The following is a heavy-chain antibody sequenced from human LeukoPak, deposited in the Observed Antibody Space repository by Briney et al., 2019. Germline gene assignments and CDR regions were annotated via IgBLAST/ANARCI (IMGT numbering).Heavy chain of an antibody. Sequence: PGGSLRLSCAASGFTFSSYSMNWVRQAPGKGLEWVSSISSSSSYIYYADSVKGRFTISRDNAKNSLCLQMNSLRAENTAVYYCARVADMVRGVIHYYFDYWGQGTLVTVSS. V-gene: IGHV3-21*01. CDR3: ARVADMVRGVIHYYFDY. CDR1: GFTFSSYS. D-gene: IGHD3-10*01. CDR2: ISSSSSYI. J-gene: IGHJ4*02.